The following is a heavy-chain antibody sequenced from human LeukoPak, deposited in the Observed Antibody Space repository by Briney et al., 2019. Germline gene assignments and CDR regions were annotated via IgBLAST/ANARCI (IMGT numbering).Heavy chain of an antibody. CDR1: GNTPTELS. CDR3: ATFAIFGVFTYAFDV. J-gene: IGHJ3*01. CDR2: FDPEDVEI. D-gene: IGHD3-3*01. V-gene: IGHV1-24*01. Sequence: ASVKVSCKPSGNTPTELSMHWVRQVPGKGLEWMGGFDPEDVEIIYAQKFKGRVTMTEDTSTDTAYMELSSLKSEDTAVYYCATFAIFGVFTYAFDVWGQGTMVTVSS.